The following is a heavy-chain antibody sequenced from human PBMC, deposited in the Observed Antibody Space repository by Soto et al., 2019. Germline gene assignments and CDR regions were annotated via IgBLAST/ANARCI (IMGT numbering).Heavy chain of an antibody. V-gene: IGHV1-3*01. CDR1: GYTFTSYA. CDR3: ARGISGFDP. Sequence: QVQLVQSGAEVKKPGASVILSCKASGYTFTSYARHWLRQAPGQRLEWMGWINAGNANTKYSQKFQGRVTITRDTSATTAYMELSSLRSEDTAVYYCARGISGFDPWGQGTLVTVSS. J-gene: IGHJ5*02. CDR2: INAGNANT. D-gene: IGHD6-25*01.